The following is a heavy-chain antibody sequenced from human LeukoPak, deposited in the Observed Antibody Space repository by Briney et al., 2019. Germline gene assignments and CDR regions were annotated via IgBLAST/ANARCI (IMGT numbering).Heavy chain of an antibody. D-gene: IGHD4-23*01. J-gene: IGHJ4*02. CDR1: GFTFSSYS. V-gene: IGHV3-48*04. Sequence: GGSLRLSCAASGFTFSSYSMNWVRQAPGKGLEWVSYISSSSSTIYYADSVKGRFTISRDNAKNSLYLQMNSLRAEDTAVYYCARDSNYGGNSFDYWGQGTLVTVSS. CDR3: ARDSNYGGNSFDY. CDR2: ISSSSSTI.